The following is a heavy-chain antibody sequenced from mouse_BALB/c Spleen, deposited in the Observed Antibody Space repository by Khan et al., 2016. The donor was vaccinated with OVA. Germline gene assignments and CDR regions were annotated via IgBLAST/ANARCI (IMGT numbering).Heavy chain of an antibody. V-gene: IGHV1S137*01. Sequence: QVQLKESGPEAVRPGVSVKISCKGSGYTFTDYAMHWVKQSHAKSLEWIGIIYTYNGNTNYNQKFKGKATMTVDKSSSTAYMELARMTSEDSAIYYCARAMITTDYYAMDYWGQGTSGTVSS. CDR2: IYTYNGNT. CDR3: ARAMITTDYYAMDY. CDR1: GYTFTDYA. D-gene: IGHD2-4*01. J-gene: IGHJ4*01.